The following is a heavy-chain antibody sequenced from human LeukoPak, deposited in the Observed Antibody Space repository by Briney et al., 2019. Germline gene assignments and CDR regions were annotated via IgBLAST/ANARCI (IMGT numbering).Heavy chain of an antibody. CDR1: GGSISSSSYY. V-gene: IGHV4-39*07. CDR3: ARGDYDILTGYYTAQHYNWFDP. Sequence: SETLSLTCTVSGGSISSSSYYWGWIRQPPGKGLEWIGSIYYSGSTYYNPSLKSRVTISVDTSKNQFSLKLSSVTAADTAVYYCARGDYDILTGYYTAQHYNWFDPWGQGTLVTVSS. J-gene: IGHJ5*02. D-gene: IGHD3-9*01. CDR2: IYYSGST.